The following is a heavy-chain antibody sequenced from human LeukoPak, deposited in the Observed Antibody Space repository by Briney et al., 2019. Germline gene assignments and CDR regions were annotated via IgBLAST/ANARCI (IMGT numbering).Heavy chain of an antibody. CDR3: AKPNYYDSSGFDIGVYY. CDR2: ISGSGGST. Sequence: GGSLRLSCAASALTFSYYWMNWVRQAPGKGLKWVSAISGSGGSTYYADSVKGRFSISRDNSKNTLYLHLNSLRAEDTAVYYCAKPNYYDSSGFDIGVYYWGQGTLVTVSP. V-gene: IGHV3-23*01. D-gene: IGHD3-22*01. CDR1: ALTFSYYW. J-gene: IGHJ4*02.